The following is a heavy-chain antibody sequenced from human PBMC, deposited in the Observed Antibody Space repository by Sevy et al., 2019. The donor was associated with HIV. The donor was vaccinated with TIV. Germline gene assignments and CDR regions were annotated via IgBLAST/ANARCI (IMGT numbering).Heavy chain of an antibody. J-gene: IGHJ2*01. CDR3: AKRGNYDSRYWYFDL. V-gene: IGHV3-23*01. CDR2: IGGSGTST. D-gene: IGHD3-22*01. Sequence: GGALRLSCEASGFTFSCCAMTWVRQTPGKGLEWVSTIGGSGTSTFYADSVRGRFIISRDNSKNALFLQMNSLRAEDTAVYFCAKRGNYDSRYWYFDLWGRGTLVTVSS. CDR1: GFTFSCCA.